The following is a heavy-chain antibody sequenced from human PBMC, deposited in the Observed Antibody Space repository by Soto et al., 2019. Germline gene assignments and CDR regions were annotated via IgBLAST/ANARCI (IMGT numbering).Heavy chain of an antibody. D-gene: IGHD3-3*02. V-gene: IGHV1-69*12. CDR1: GGTFRTSA. CDR2: IMPVFPTP. J-gene: IGHJ6*01. Sequence: QVQLVQSGAEVKKPGSSVKVSCKTSGGTFRTSAISWVRQAPGQGLEWMGGIMPVFPTPDYAQKFQGRVTIHADESTSTAYMELSSLRSEDTAVYYCARDKDRQQLGGNYYYIMDVWCQGTTVTVSS. CDR3: ARDKDRQQLGGNYYYIMDV.